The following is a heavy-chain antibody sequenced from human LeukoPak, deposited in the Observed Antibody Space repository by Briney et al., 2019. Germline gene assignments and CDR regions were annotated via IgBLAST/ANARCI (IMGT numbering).Heavy chain of an antibody. V-gene: IGHV4-39*07. CDR2: IYYSGST. Sequence: PSETLSLTCTVSGGSISSSSYYWGWIRQPPGKGLEWIGSIYYSGSTYYNPSLKSRVTISVDTSKNQFSLKLSSVTAADTAVYYCARHYGSGSYYTFDYWGQGTLVTVSS. CDR3: ARHYGSGSYYTFDY. CDR1: GGSISSSSYY. D-gene: IGHD3-10*01. J-gene: IGHJ4*02.